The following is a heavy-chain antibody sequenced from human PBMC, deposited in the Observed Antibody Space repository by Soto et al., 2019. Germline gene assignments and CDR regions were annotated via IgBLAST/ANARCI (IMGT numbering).Heavy chain of an antibody. J-gene: IGHJ6*02. Sequence: VASVKVSCKASGGTFSSYAISWVRQAPGQGLEWMGGIIPIFGTANYAQKFQGRVTITADKSTSTAYMELSSLRSEDTAVYYCARGAGTTKGLSYYYYYYGMDVWGQGTTVTVS. CDR2: IIPIFGTA. CDR3: ARGAGTTKGLSYYYYYYGMDV. CDR1: GGTFSSYA. V-gene: IGHV1-69*06. D-gene: IGHD1-7*01.